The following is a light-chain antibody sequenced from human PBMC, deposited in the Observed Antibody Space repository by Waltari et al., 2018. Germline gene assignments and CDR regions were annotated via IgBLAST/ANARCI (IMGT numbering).Light chain of an antibody. J-gene: IGKJ3*01. CDR2: DAS. V-gene: IGKV1-33*01. CDR1: QDISNY. CDR3: QQYDNLPFT. Sequence: DIQMTQSPSSLSASVGDRVTITFQASQDISNYLNWYQQKPGTAPKLLIYDASNLETGVPSRFSGSGSGTDFTFTISSLQPEDIATYYCQQYDNLPFTFGPGTKVDIK.